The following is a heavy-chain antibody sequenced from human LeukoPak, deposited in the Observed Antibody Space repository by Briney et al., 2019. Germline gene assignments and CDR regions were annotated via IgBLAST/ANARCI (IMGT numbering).Heavy chain of an antibody. D-gene: IGHD6-19*01. CDR2: ISGYNGNT. Sequence: GASVKVSCKASGYTFTCYGISWVRQAPGQGLEWMGWISGYNGNTNYAQKFQGRVTMTTDTSTSTAYMELGSLRSDDTAVYYCARDYGHIAVAGDPPKFDYWGQGTLVTVSS. J-gene: IGHJ4*02. V-gene: IGHV1-18*01. CDR1: GYTFTCYG. CDR3: ARDYGHIAVAGDPPKFDY.